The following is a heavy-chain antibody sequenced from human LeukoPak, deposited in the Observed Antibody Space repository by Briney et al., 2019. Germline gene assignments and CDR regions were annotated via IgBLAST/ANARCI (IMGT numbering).Heavy chain of an antibody. V-gene: IGHV4-59*01. J-gene: IGHJ4*02. D-gene: IGHD1-26*01. CDR3: ARVNSGNYYEFEY. CDR2: IYYSGST. CDR1: GGSISSSY. Sequence: SVTLSLTCTVSGGSISSSYWSWIRQPPGKGLEWLGYIYYSGSTNYNPSLRSRVTISVDTSKNQFSLKLSSVAAADTAVYYCARVNSGNYYEFEYWGRGTLVTVSS.